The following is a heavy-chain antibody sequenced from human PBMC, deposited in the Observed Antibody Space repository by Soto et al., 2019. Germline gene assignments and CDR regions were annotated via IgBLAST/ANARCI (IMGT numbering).Heavy chain of an antibody. Sequence: ASVKVSCKTSGYSFTNYGISWVRQAPGQGLEWMGWISAYSGNTNYAQRLQGRVTMATDTSTSTVYMELRSLKSDDTAVYYCARDPPPQPPVRGFDPWGQGTLGTVS. D-gene: IGHD6-13*01. CDR2: ISAYSGNT. CDR1: GYSFTNYG. V-gene: IGHV1-18*04. J-gene: IGHJ5*02. CDR3: ARDPPPQPPVRGFDP.